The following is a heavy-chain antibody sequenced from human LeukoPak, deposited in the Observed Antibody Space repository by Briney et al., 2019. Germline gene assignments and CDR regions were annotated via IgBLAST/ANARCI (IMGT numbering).Heavy chain of an antibody. CDR1: GGTFSSYA. CDR2: IIPIFGTA. V-gene: IGHV1-69*13. J-gene: IGHJ4*02. Sequence: SVKVSCRASGGTFSSYAISWVRQAPGQGLEWMGGIIPIFGTANYAQKFQGRVTITADESTSTAYMELSSLRSEDTAVYYCAKDPGGYCSSTSCYYDYWGQGTLVTVSS. CDR3: AKDPGGYCSSTSCYYDY. D-gene: IGHD2-2*01.